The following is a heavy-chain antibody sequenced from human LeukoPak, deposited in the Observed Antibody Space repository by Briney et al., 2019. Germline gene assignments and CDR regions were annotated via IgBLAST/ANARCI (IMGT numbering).Heavy chain of an antibody. CDR1: GGSTGSDY. CDR3: ARGFEWDPYYDFWSGWHYYYMDA. CDR2: VYYSGVT. J-gene: IGHJ6*03. Sequence: PSETLSLTCTVSGGSTGSDYWSWIRQPPGKGLEWIAYVYYSGVTSYNPSLKSRVAISIDTSKNQFSLKLSSVTAADTAVYYCARGFEWDPYYDFWSGWHYYYMDAWGKGTTVTVSS. V-gene: IGHV4-59*01. D-gene: IGHD3-3*01.